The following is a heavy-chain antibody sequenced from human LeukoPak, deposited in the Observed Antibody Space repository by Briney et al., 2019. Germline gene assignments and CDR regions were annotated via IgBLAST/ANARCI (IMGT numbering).Heavy chain of an antibody. D-gene: IGHD3-10*01. CDR2: IRYDGRNK. Sequence: PGGSLRXSCXAXXXTFSSMHWVRQAPGKGLEWVAFIRYDGRNKYYADSVKGRFTISRDNSKNTLYLQMNSLRAEDTAVYYCAKDYGDSLNWYFDLWGRGTLVTVSS. V-gene: IGHV3-30*02. J-gene: IGHJ2*01. CDR1: XXTFSS. CDR3: AKDYGDSLNWYFDL.